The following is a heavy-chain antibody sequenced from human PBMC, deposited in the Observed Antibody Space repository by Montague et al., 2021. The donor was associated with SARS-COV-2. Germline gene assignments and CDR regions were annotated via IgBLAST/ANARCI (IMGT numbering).Heavy chain of an antibody. Sequence: SETLSLTCTVSGGSISSSSYYWGWIRQPPGKGLEWIGSIFYSGSTDYXXXLESRVTISVDTSKNQFSLKLSSVTAADTAVYYCARGDVEMATIKSGGPFYHFDYWGQGTLVTVSS. CDR1: GGSISSSSYY. D-gene: IGHD5-24*01. CDR3: ARGDVEMATIKSGGPFYHFDY. J-gene: IGHJ4*02. CDR2: IFYSGST. V-gene: IGHV4-39*07.